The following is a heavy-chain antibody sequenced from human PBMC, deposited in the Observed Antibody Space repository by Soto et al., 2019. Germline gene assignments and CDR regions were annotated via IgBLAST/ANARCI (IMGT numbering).Heavy chain of an antibody. D-gene: IGHD3-3*01. CDR3: AKANDFWSGYHIYYYYGMDV. V-gene: IGHV3-23*01. CDR2: ISGSGGRT. CDR1: GFTFSSYA. Sequence: GGSLRLSYAASGFTFSSYAMSWVRQAPGKGLEWVSGISGSGGRTYYADSVKGRFTISRDNSKHTLYLQMNSLRAEDTAVYYCAKANDFWSGYHIYYYYGMDVWGQGTTVTVSS. J-gene: IGHJ6*02.